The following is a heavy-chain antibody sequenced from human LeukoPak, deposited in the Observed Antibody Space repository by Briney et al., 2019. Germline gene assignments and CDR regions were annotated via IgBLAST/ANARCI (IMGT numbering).Heavy chain of an antibody. Sequence: GSLRLSCAASGFTFTSYAMTWVRQAPGKGLEWVSAISGSGGSPYYADSVKGRFTISRDNSKNTMYLQMNSLRAEDTAVYYCATGGGYDFWSGYRYFDYWGQGTLVIVSS. CDR2: ISGSGGSP. D-gene: IGHD3-3*01. CDR3: ATGGGYDFWSGYRYFDY. J-gene: IGHJ4*02. V-gene: IGHV3-23*01. CDR1: GFTFTSYA.